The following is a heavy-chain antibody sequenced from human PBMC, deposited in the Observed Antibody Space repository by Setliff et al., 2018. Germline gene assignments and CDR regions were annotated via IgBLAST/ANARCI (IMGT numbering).Heavy chain of an antibody. CDR3: ARDLEVAVASGHCFDP. V-gene: IGHV3-30*03. CDR2: ISYDGTNT. CDR1: GFTFSGSS. D-gene: IGHD6-19*01. J-gene: IGHJ5*02. Sequence: GGSLRLSCAASGFTFSGSSLHWVRQAPGKGLEWVAAISYDGTNTYYADSVKGRFTISRDNAKNSLYLQMNSLRGDDTAFYYCARDLEVAVASGHCFDPWGQGTLVTVSS.